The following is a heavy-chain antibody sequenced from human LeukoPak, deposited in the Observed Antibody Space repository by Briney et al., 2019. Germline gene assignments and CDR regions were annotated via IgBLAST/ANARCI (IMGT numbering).Heavy chain of an antibody. CDR2: IYTSGST. CDR1: GGSISSGSYY. D-gene: IGHD2-2*01. Sequence: PSETLSLTCTVSGGSISSGSYYWSWIRQPAGKGLEWIGRIYTSGSTNYNPSLKSRVTISVDTSKNQFSLKLSSVTAADTAVYYCATAMRRWFDPWGQGTLVTVSS. CDR3: ATAMRRWFDP. V-gene: IGHV4-61*02. J-gene: IGHJ5*02.